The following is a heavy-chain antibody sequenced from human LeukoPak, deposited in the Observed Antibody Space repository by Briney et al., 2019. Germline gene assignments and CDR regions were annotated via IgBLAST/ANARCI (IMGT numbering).Heavy chain of an antibody. CDR1: GFTFSDYC. D-gene: IGHD6-19*01. J-gene: IGHJ4*02. CDR3: ARPRSVAGPIDY. Sequence: GGSLRLSCAVSGFTFSDYCMSWIRQAPGKGLERVSYISSSGSIIYYGDSVKGRFTISRDNAKNSLYLQMNSLRAEDTAVYYCARPRSVAGPIDYWGQGTLVTVSS. CDR2: ISSSGSII. V-gene: IGHV3-11*01.